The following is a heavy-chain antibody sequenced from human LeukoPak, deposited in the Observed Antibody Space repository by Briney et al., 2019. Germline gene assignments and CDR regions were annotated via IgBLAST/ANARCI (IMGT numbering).Heavy chain of an antibody. CDR3: ASTNMVRGVITHDAFDI. Sequence: SETLSLTCTVSGGSISSDSYYWGWIRQPPGKGLEWIGTIYYSGSTYYNPSLMSRITISVDTSKNQFSLKLSSVTAADTAVYYCASTNMVRGVITHDAFDIWGQGTMVTVSS. D-gene: IGHD3-10*01. CDR2: IYYSGST. V-gene: IGHV4-39*07. CDR1: GGSISSDSYY. J-gene: IGHJ3*02.